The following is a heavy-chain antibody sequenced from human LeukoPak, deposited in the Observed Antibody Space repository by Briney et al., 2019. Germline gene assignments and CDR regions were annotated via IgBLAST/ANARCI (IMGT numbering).Heavy chain of an antibody. J-gene: IGHJ2*01. D-gene: IGHD2-15*01. V-gene: IGHV4-59*01. Sequence: PSETLSLTCTVSGGSISSYYWIWLRQPPGKGWVGIGYTYNSGGPNYNPPLKSRVTMSVDTSKNQFSLKLSSVTAADTAVYYCAREGVRGSGRPPYWYFDLWGRGTLVTVSS. CDR2: TYNSGGP. CDR3: AREGVRGSGRPPYWYFDL. CDR1: GGSISSYY.